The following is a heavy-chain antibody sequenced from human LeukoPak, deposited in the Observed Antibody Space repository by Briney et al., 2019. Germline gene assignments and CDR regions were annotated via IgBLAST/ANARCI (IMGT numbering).Heavy chain of an antibody. CDR3: AREEDYYDSSGYYGPTTLLYGMDV. CDR1: GYTFTSYY. V-gene: IGHV1-46*01. D-gene: IGHD3-22*01. Sequence: ASVTVSCKASGYTFTSYYMHWVRQAPGQGLEWMGIINPSGGSTSYAQKFQGRVTITRDTSTSTVYMELSSLRSEDTAVYYCAREEDYYDSSGYYGPTTLLYGMDVWGQGTTVTVSS. J-gene: IGHJ6*02. CDR2: INPSGGST.